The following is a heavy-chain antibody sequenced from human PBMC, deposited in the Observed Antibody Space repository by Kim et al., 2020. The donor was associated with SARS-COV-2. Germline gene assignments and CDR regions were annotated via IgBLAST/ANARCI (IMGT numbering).Heavy chain of an antibody. D-gene: IGHD2-15*01. CDR1: GGSISSGGYY. V-gene: IGHV4-31*03. J-gene: IGHJ4*02. Sequence: SETLSLTCTVSGGSISSGGYYWSWIRQHPGKGLEWIGYIYYSGSTYYNPSLKSRVTISVDTSKNQFSLKLSSVTAAGTAVYYCAIVKTGPRGYCSGGSCYTPGGFQDWGQGTLVTVSS. CDR3: AIVKTGPRGYCSGGSCYTPGGFQD. CDR2: IYYSGST.